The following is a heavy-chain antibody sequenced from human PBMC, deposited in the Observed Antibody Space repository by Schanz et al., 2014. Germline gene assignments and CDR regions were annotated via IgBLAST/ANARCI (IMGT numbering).Heavy chain of an antibody. CDR1: GFAFSSYG. CDR3: AKGRFGELSAFDI. Sequence: EVQLLESGGGLVQPGGSLRLSCLASGFAFSSYGMNWVRQAPGKGLEWVSAISGSGGSTYYADSVKGRFTISRDNSKNTLYLQMNSLRPEDTAIYYCAKGRFGELSAFDIWGQGTMVTVSS. D-gene: IGHD3-10*01. J-gene: IGHJ3*02. V-gene: IGHV3-23*01. CDR2: ISGSGGST.